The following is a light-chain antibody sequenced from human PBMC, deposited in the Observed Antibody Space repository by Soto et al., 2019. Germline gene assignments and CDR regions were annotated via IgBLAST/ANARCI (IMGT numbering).Light chain of an antibody. V-gene: IGLV1-40*01. J-gene: IGLJ2*01. CDR2: GNS. CDR3: QSYDSSLSGHVV. Sequence: QSVLTQPPSVSGAPGQRVTISCTVSSSNIGAGYDVHWYQQLPGTAPKFLIYGNSNRPSGVPDRFSGSKSGTSASLAITGLQAEDEADYYCQSYDSSLSGHVVFGGGTKVTVL. CDR1: SSNIGAGYD.